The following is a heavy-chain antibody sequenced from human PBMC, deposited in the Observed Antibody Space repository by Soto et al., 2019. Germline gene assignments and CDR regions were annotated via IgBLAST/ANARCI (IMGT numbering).Heavy chain of an antibody. CDR2: IYYSGST. CDR3: AKDYQNNTIPPGYYGMDV. CDR1: GGSISSGGYY. D-gene: IGHD3-3*01. Sequence: TLSLTCTVSGGSISSGGYYGSWIRQHPGKGLEWIGYIYYSGSTYYNPSLKSRVTISVDTSKNQFSLKLSSVTAADTAVYYCAKDYQNNTIPPGYYGMDVWGQGTTVTVSS. J-gene: IGHJ6*02. V-gene: IGHV4-31*03.